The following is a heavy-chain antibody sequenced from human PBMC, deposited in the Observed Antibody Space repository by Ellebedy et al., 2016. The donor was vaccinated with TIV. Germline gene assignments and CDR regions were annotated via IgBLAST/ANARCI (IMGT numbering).Heavy chain of an antibody. CDR1: GFTFSNYH. Sequence: PGGSLRLSCAASGFTFSNYHMHWVRQAPGKGLEWVALIWSDGSIKYYADSVKARFTISSDNSMTTLYLEMYSLRAEVTAVYYCARDLDKSSGWYGGAAYWGQGTLVTVSS. D-gene: IGHD6-19*01. CDR3: ARDLDKSSGWYGGAAY. CDR2: IWSDGSIK. J-gene: IGHJ4*02. V-gene: IGHV3-33*01.